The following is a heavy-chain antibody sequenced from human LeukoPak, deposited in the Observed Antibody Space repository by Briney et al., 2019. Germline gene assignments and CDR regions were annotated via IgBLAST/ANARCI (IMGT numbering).Heavy chain of an antibody. V-gene: IGHV1-18*01. CDR2: ISAYNGNT. Sequence: ASVKVSCKASGYTFTSYGISWVRQAPGQGLEWMGWISAYNGNTNYAQKLQGRVTITTDTSTSTAYMERKSLRSDDTAVYYCARHLHTIFGVLIPNWLHPWGQATLVTVSS. D-gene: IGHD3-3*01. CDR3: ARHLHTIFGVLIPNWLHP. CDR1: GYTFTSYG. J-gene: IGHJ5*02.